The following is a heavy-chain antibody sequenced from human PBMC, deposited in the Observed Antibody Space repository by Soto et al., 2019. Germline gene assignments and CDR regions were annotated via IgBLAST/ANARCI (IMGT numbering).Heavy chain of an antibody. CDR1: GYTVTTYG. J-gene: IGHJ3*01. D-gene: IGHD3-10*02. CDR2: LSAYNGNT. CDR3: ARCSIYAAFDV. Sequence: QVHLVQSGAEVKKPGASVKVSCKASGYTVTTYGITWVRRATGQGLEWMGWLSAYNGNTNYAQKLQGRVTMTADTSTSTAYMELTSLTSDVTAVYYCARCSIYAAFDVWGQGTMVTVSS. V-gene: IGHV1-18*01.